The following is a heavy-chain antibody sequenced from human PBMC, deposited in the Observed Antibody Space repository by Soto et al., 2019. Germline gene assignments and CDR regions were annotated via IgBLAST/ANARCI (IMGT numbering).Heavy chain of an antibody. CDR2: INPNSGGT. CDR3: ARGVDYGSGSGYGMDV. D-gene: IGHD3-10*01. Sequence: QVQLVQSGAEVKKPGASVKVSCKASGYTFTGYYMHWVREAPGQGLVWMGWINPNSGGTNYAQKFQGRVTMTRDTALSTAYMELSRLRSDDTAVYYCARGVDYGSGSGYGMDVWGQGTTVTVSS. J-gene: IGHJ6*02. V-gene: IGHV1-2*02. CDR1: GYTFTGYY.